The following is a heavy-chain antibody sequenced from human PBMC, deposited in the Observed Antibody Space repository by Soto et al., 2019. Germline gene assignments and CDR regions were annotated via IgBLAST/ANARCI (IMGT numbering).Heavy chain of an antibody. CDR3: ARRSCSSPICYMPFDF. J-gene: IGHJ4*02. CDR1: GFPFSSYE. V-gene: IGHV3-48*03. Sequence: GGSLRLSCATSGFPFSSYEMSWVRQAPGKGLEWVSYISSRGTTIYYADSVKGRFTLSRDNAKTSLSLQMNSLRAEDTAVYYCARRSCSSPICYMPFDFWGQGTLVTVSS. CDR2: ISSRGTTI. D-gene: IGHD2-2*02.